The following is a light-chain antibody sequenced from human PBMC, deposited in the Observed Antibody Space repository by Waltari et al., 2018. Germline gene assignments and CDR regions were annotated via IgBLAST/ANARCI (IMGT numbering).Light chain of an antibody. CDR2: EVS. CDR3: ISFTSSVTYV. CDR1: SSDIGAYKY. V-gene: IGLV2-14*01. Sequence: QSALTQPASVSGSPGQSITISCTGTSSDIGAYKYVSWYQQHPGKAPKFIIYEVSNRPSGVSNRFAGSKSGNPASLSSSGLQAEDEADYYCISFTSSVTYVFGTGTRVTVV. J-gene: IGLJ1*01.